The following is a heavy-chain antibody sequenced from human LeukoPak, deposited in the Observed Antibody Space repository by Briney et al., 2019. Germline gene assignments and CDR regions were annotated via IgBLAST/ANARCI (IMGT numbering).Heavy chain of an antibody. CDR2: IGGGGRDT. CDR1: GFTFSTYA. CDR3: AKDTGSGSYYY. D-gene: IGHD3-10*01. Sequence: GGSLRLSCAASGFTFSTYAMSWVRQAPGKGLEWLSTIGGGGRDTLYADSVKGRFTVSRDNSKNTLYLQMSSLRAEDTAVYYCAKDTGSGSYYYWGQGALVTVSS. V-gene: IGHV3-23*01. J-gene: IGHJ4*02.